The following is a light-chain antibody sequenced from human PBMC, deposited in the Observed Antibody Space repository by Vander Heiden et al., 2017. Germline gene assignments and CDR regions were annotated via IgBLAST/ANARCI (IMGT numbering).Light chain of an antibody. CDR3: QTWGPGFVI. CDR1: SGHNTYA. CDR2: ITSAGSH. J-gene: IGLJ2*01. Sequence: QLVLTQSPSASASPGSSVHLPCALSSGHNTYAIAWHQQQPEKGPRFLMKITSAGSHSKGDGIPDRFSGSSSGSERYLTISSLQSDDEADYYCQTWGPGFVIFGGGTKLTVL. V-gene: IGLV4-69*01.